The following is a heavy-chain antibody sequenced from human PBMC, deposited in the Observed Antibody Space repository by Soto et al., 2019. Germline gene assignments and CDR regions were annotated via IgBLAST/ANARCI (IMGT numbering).Heavy chain of an antibody. D-gene: IGHD6-13*01. J-gene: IGHJ4*02. CDR1: GYTFTSYG. CDR3: ARVSPSARAAEP. CDR2: ISAYNGNT. V-gene: IGHV1-18*01. Sequence: QGQLVQSGAEVKKPGASVRVSCKASGYTFTSYGISCVRQAPGQGLEWMGWISAYNGNTNDAQRLQGRVTMTTDTSTTTAYMEVRSLKSVATAVYYCARVSPSARAAEPWGQGTMVTVS.